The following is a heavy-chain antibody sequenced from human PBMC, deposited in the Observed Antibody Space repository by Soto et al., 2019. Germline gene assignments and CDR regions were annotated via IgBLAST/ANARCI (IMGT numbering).Heavy chain of an antibody. CDR3: VRVRGFCGSVTCEPFFDS. CDR1: DGSISAFF. D-gene: IGHD2-15*01. V-gene: IGHV4-59*01. CDR2: ISASGTT. J-gene: IGHJ4*02. Sequence: QVQLQESGPGLVKPSETLSLTCTVSDGSISAFFWSWIRQPPGKGLEWIAYISASGTTNYSPSLKSRVTISIDTSKNQFSLQVRSVTAADTAVYYCVRVRGFCGSVTCEPFFDSWGQGTLLTVSS.